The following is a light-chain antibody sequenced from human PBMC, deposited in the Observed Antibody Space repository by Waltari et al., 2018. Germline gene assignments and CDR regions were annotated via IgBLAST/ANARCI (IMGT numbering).Light chain of an antibody. J-gene: IGLJ3*02. CDR2: DVT. CDR3: TSQTLDGVVL. Sequence: QSALTQPASVSGSPGQSITSPCTGRCRAIDDSDLVSWYQHHPGAAPRVIIYDVTNRPSGISDRFSASKSANTASLTISGLQPEDEGDYYCTSQTLDGVVLFGGGTQVTVL. V-gene: IGLV2-14*03. CDR1: CRAIDDSDL.